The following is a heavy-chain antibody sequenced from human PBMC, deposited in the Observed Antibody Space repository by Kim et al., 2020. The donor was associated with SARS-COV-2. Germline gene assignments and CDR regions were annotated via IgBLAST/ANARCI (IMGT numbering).Heavy chain of an antibody. CDR1: GFTFSSYS. CDR3: ARGTPRGLERSGAYYYYMDV. CDR2: ISSSSSYI. V-gene: IGHV3-21*01. D-gene: IGHD1-1*01. Sequence: GGSLRLSCAASGFTFSSYSMNWVRQAPGKGLEWVSSISSSSSYIYYADSVKGRFTISRDNAKNSLYLQMNSLRAEDTAVYYCARGTPRGLERSGAYYYYMDVWGKGTTVTVSS. J-gene: IGHJ6*03.